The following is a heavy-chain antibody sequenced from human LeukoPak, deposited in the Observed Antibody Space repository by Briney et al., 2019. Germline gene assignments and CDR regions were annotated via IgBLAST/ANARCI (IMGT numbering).Heavy chain of an antibody. CDR3: ARLAPYYYDSSGYLDY. D-gene: IGHD3-22*01. Sequence: SETLSLTCTVSGGSISSSTYYWSWIRQPPGKGLEWIGEINHSGSTNYNPSLKSRVTISVDTSKNQFSLKLSSVTAADTAVYYCARLAPYYYDSSGYLDYWGQGTLVTVSS. CDR2: INHSGST. V-gene: IGHV4-39*07. J-gene: IGHJ4*02. CDR1: GGSISSSTYY.